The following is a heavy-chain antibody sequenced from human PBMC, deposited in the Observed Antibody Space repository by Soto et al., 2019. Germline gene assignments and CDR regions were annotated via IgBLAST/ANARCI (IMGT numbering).Heavy chain of an antibody. V-gene: IGHV5-10-1*01. CDR3: ARHKSSGWYDGSHNWFDP. D-gene: IGHD6-19*01. CDR2: IDPSDSYT. CDR1: GYSFTSYW. Sequence: GESLKISCKGSGYSFTSYWISWVRQMPGKGLEWMGRIDPSDSYTNYSPSFQGHVTISADKSISTAYLQWSSLKASDTAMYYCARHKSSGWYDGSHNWFDPWGQGTLVTV. J-gene: IGHJ5*02.